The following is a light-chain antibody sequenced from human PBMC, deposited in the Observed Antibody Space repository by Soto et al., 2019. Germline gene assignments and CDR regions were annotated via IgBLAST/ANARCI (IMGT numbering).Light chain of an antibody. CDR2: EVS. V-gene: IGLV2-23*02. CDR1: SSDVGSYNL. J-gene: IGLJ1*01. CDR3: CSYAGSSTPLI. Sequence: QSALNQPASVSGSPGQSITIFCTGTSSDVGSYNLVSWYQQHPGKAPKLMIYEVSKRPSGVSNRFSGSKSGNTASLTISGLQAEDEADYYCCSYAGSSTPLIFGTGTKVTVL.